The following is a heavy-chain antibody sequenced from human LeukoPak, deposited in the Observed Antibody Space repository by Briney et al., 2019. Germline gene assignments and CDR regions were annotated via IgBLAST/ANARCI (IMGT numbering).Heavy chain of an antibody. J-gene: IGHJ4*02. CDR3: ARILSSSWYYFDY. Sequence: SSETLSPTCAVYGGSFSGYYWSWIRQPPGKGLEWIGYIYYSGSTNYNPSLKSRVTISVDTSKNQFSLKLSSVTAADTAVYYCARILSSSWYYFDYWGQGTLVTVSS. V-gene: IGHV4-59*01. D-gene: IGHD6-13*01. CDR2: IYYSGST. CDR1: GGSFSGYY.